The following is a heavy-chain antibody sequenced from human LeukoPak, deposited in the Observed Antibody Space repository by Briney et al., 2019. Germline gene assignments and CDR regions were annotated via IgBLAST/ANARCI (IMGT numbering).Heavy chain of an antibody. CDR3: ARGLYYYDSSGYLYY. D-gene: IGHD3-22*01. CDR2: IYSGGST. Sequence: GGSLRLSCAASGFTVSSNYMSWVRQAPGKGLEWVSVIYSGGSTYYADPVKGRFTISRDNSKNTLYLQMHSLRVEDTAVYYCARGLYYYDSSGYLYYWGQGTLVTVSP. J-gene: IGHJ4*02. V-gene: IGHV3-53*01. CDR1: GFTVSSNY.